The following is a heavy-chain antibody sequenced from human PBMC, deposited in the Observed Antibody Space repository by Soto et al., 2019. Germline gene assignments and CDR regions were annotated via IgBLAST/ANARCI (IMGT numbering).Heavy chain of an antibody. Sequence: QVKLQESGPGLVKPSETLSLTCTVSGGSISSYYWSWFRQPPGKGLEWIGYIYYSGSTNYNPSLKSRVTISVDTSKNQFSLKLSSVTAADTAVYYCARHTTYSSGWYDWGQGTLVTVSS. D-gene: IGHD6-19*01. CDR2: IYYSGST. J-gene: IGHJ4*02. CDR3: ARHTTYSSGWYD. CDR1: GGSISSYY. V-gene: IGHV4-59*08.